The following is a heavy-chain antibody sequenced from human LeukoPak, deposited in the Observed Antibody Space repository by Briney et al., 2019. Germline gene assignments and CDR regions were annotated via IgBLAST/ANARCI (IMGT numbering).Heavy chain of an antibody. CDR1: GGSISSYY. V-gene: IGHV4-59*01. D-gene: IGHD6-19*01. J-gene: IGHJ4*02. CDR2: IYYSGST. CDR3: ARERSSGREFDY. Sequence: SETLSLTCTASGGSISSYYWSWIRQTPGKGLEWIGYIYYSGSTNYNPSLKSRVTISVDTSKNQFSLKLSFVTATDTAVYYCARERSSGREFDYWGQGTLSPSPQ.